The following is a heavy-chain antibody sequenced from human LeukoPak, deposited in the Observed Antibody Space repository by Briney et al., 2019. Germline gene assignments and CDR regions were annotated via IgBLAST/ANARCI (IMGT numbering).Heavy chain of an antibody. CDR3: ARVRGYCSSTICYRYYFDY. D-gene: IGHD2-2*01. Sequence: SETLSLTCTVSGYSISSGYYWGWIRQPPGKGLEWIGTIYHSGSTYYNPSLKSRVTILVDTSKNQFSLKLTSVTAADTAVYYCARVRGYCSSTICYRYYFDYWGQGTLVTVSS. J-gene: IGHJ4*02. CDR1: GYSISSGYY. V-gene: IGHV4-38-2*02. CDR2: IYHSGST.